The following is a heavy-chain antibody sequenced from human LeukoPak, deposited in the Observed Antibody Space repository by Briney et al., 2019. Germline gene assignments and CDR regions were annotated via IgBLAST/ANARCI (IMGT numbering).Heavy chain of an antibody. CDR1: GFTFSSYA. D-gene: IGHD2-2*01. CDR2: ISYDGSNK. V-gene: IGHV3-30-3*01. J-gene: IGHJ5*02. CDR3: ARDQGGYCSSTSCSNWFDP. Sequence: PGGSLRLSCAASGFTFSSYAMHWVRQAPGKGLEWVAVISYDGSNKYYADSVKGRFTISRDNSKNTLYLQMNSLRAEDTAVYYCARDQGGYCSSTSCSNWFDPWGQGTLVTVSS.